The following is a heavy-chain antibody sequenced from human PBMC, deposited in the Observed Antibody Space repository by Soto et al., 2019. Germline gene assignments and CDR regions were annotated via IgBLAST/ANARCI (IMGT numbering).Heavy chain of an antibody. J-gene: IGHJ4*02. CDR2: VHISGHS. Sequence: SETLSLTCTLSGGSVRAPDWWNWVRQSPDKGLEWIAEVHISGHSNYNPSLRSRVSVSIDSSKNQFYLNLNSVTAADTAIYYCARVRQGCSANNCYFDYWGQGTLVTVSS. D-gene: IGHD1-1*01. CDR3: ARVRQGCSANNCYFDY. CDR1: GGSVRAPDW. V-gene: IGHV4-4*02.